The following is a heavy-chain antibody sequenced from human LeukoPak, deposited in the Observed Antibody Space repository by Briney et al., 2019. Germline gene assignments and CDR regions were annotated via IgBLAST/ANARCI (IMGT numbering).Heavy chain of an antibody. J-gene: IGHJ4*02. D-gene: IGHD1-26*01. Sequence: GGSLRLSCAASGFTCSSYAMSWVRQAPGKGLEWVSAISGSGGSTYYADSVKGRFTISRDNSKNTLYLQMNSLRAEDTALYYCAKAFKWELLTEYRTRWFGFRYWGQGTLVTVSS. V-gene: IGHV3-23*01. CDR3: AKAFKWELLTEYRTRWFGFRY. CDR1: GFTCSSYA. CDR2: ISGSGGST.